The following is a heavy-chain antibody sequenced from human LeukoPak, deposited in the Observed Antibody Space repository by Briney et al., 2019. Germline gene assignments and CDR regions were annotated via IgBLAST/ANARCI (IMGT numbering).Heavy chain of an antibody. V-gene: IGHV4-4*07. J-gene: IGHJ4*02. Sequence: SETLSLTCTVSGGSISSYYWSWIRQPAGKGLEWIGRIYTSGSTNYNPSLKSRVTISVDTSKNQFSLKLSSVTAADTAVYYCATDDVVGSNQHWGQGTLVTVSS. CDR1: GGSISSYY. CDR3: ATDDVVGSNQH. D-gene: IGHD2-15*01. CDR2: IYTSGST.